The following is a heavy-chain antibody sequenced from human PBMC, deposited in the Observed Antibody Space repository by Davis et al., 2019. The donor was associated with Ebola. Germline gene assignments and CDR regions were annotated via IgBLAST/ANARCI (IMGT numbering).Heavy chain of an antibody. CDR1: GFTFDDYA. J-gene: IGHJ4*02. Sequence: SLKIPCAASGFTFDDYAMHWVRQAPGKGLEWVSGISWNSGSIGYADSVKGRFTISRDNSKNTLYLQMNSLRAEDTAVYYCAKDREDIVVVPAALLDYWGQGTLVTVSS. CDR3: AKDREDIVVVPAALLDY. V-gene: IGHV3-9*01. D-gene: IGHD2-2*01. CDR2: ISWNSGSI.